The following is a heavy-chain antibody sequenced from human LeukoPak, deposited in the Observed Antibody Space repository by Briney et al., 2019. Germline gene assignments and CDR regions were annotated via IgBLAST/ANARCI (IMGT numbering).Heavy chain of an antibody. J-gene: IGHJ4*02. V-gene: IGHV1-18*01. Sequence: ASVKVSCKASGYTFTDYGISWVRQAPGQGLEWMGWISPDSGDTSFAQKFQGRVTMTTDTSTTTAYMELRSLRSDDTAVYYCTRAVLLGTDFDYWGQGTLVTVSS. CDR1: GYTFTDYG. CDR2: ISPDSGDT. D-gene: IGHD5-18*01. CDR3: TRAVLLGTDFDY.